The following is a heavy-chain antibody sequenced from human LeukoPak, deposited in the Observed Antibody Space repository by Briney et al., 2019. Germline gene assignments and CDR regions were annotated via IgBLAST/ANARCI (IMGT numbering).Heavy chain of an antibody. CDR1: GFTFSSYS. CDR3: ARDTFGVGSYYDSSGGSFDY. J-gene: IGHJ4*02. CDR2: ISSSSSYI. V-gene: IGHV3-21*01. D-gene: IGHD3-22*01. Sequence: GGSLRLSCAASGFTFSSYSMNWVRQAPGKGLEWVSSISSSSSYIYYADSVKGRFTISRDNAKNSLYLQMNNLRAEDTAVYYCARDTFGVGSYYDSSGGSFDYWGQGTLVSVSS.